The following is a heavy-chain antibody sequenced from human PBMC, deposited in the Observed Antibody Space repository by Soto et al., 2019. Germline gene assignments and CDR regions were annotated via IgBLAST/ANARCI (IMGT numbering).Heavy chain of an antibody. CDR2: IIPIFGTA. J-gene: IGHJ6*02. CDR3: ARAGFVRLSTEYVMDV. V-gene: IGHV1-69*13. CDR1: GGTFSSYA. Sequence: GASVKVSCKASGGTFSSYAISWVRQAPGQGLEWMGGIIPIFGTANYAQKFQGRVTITADESTSTAYMELSSLRSEDTAVYYCARAGFVRLSTEYVMDVWGQGTTVTVYS. D-gene: IGHD3-10*01.